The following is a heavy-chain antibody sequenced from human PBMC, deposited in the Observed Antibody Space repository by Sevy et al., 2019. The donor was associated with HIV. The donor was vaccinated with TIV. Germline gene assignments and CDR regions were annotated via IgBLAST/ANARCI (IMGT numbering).Heavy chain of an antibody. CDR2: ISFDGSDK. CDR1: GFIFSTYG. Sequence: GGSLRLSCAASGFIFSTYGIHWVRQAPGKGLEWVAVISFDGSDKYYADSVRGRFTISKDNSKNTLYLQMNSLRVEETAIYYCAKMQVGSYNSYGMDVWGQGTTVTVSS. CDR3: AKMQVGSYNSYGMDV. J-gene: IGHJ6*02. D-gene: IGHD1-26*01. V-gene: IGHV3-30*18.